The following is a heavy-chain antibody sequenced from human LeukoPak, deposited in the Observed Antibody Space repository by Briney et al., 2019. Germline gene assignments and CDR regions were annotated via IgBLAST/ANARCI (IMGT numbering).Heavy chain of an antibody. CDR3: ANPGNPMTTHLPY. V-gene: IGHV4-30-2*01. D-gene: IGHD4-11*01. Sequence: PSETLSLTCAVSGGSISSGGYSWRWIRQPPGKGLEWIGYIYHSGSTYYNPSLKSRVTISVDRSKNQFSLKLSSVTAADTAVYYCANPGNPMTTHLPYWGQGTLVTVSS. CDR1: GGSISSGGYS. CDR2: IYHSGST. J-gene: IGHJ4*02.